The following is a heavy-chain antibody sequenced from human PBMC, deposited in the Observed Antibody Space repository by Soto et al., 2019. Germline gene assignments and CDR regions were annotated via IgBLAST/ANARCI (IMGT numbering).Heavy chain of an antibody. V-gene: IGHV3-30*03. CDR3: ALTRRSSLLEVAGPGFEY. J-gene: IGHJ4*02. CDR1: GFNFGVFG. D-gene: IGHD6-19*01. CDR2: LSYEGSEE. Sequence: GGSLRLSCAASGFNFGVFGMHWVRQGTGKGLEWLSVLSYEGSEEYYADSVRGRFTISRDNSKNTLFLQMDSLRVDDTGVYYCALTRRSSLLEVAGPGFEYWGQGTLVTVSS.